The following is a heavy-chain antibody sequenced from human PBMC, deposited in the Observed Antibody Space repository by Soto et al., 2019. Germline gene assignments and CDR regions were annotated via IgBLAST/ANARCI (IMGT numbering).Heavy chain of an antibody. V-gene: IGHV3-66*01. D-gene: IGHD5-18*01. J-gene: IGHJ4*02. CDR2: IYSGGGT. Sequence: PGGSLRLSCAASGFTVGSNYMFWVRQAPGKGLEWVSTIYSGGGTYYADSVKGRFTISRDNPKNTLYLQMNSLRAEDTAVYYCAGGNSNGYFDYWGQGTLVTVSS. CDR1: GFTVGSNY. CDR3: AGGNSNGYFDY.